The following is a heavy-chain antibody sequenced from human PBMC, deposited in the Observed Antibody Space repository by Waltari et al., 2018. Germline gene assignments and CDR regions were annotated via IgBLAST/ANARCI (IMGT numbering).Heavy chain of an antibody. J-gene: IGHJ4*02. CDR2: RWYVGSNK. V-gene: IGHV3-33*01. D-gene: IGHD6-19*01. Sequence: QVQLVESGGGVVQHGRSRRLSCAAAGFTFSSYGMHWIRQSPGKGLEWVAVRWYVGSNKYSADTVKGRFTISRDNSKNTLYLQMNSLRAEDTAVYYCARVQRSSGWQDWGQGTLVTVSS. CDR3: ARVQRSSGWQD. CDR1: GFTFSSYG.